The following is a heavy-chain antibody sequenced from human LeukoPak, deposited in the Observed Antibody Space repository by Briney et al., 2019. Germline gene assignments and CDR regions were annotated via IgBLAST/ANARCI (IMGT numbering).Heavy chain of an antibody. J-gene: IGHJ4*02. Sequence: ASVKVSCKASGYTFTDYYMHWVRQAPGQGLEWMGWINPKSGDTNFAQKFQGRVTMTRDMSITTAYMELSRLTSDDTAVYYCARDYYGSGSFSGHWGQGTLVTVSS. V-gene: IGHV1-2*02. CDR3: ARDYYGSGSFSGH. CDR2: INPKSGDT. CDR1: GYTFTDYY. D-gene: IGHD3-10*01.